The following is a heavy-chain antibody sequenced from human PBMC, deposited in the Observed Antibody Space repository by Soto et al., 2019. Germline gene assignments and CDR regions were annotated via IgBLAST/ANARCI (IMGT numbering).Heavy chain of an antibody. J-gene: IGHJ4*02. CDR2: IRSIAYGVTA. Sequence: GGSLRLSCTTSRFIFGDYAMSWFSQGPGKGMEWVGFIRSIAYGVTADYATSVKGRFTISRDDSKSIAYLQMNSLKAEDTAVYYCARMDCTINSCSYLLDYWGQGALVTVSS. CDR1: RFIFGDYA. D-gene: IGHD2-2*01. CDR3: ARMDCTINSCSYLLDY. V-gene: IGHV3-49*03.